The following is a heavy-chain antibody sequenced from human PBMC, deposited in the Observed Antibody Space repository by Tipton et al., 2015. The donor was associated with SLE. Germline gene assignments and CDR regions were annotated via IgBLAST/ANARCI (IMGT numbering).Heavy chain of an antibody. J-gene: IGHJ4*02. Sequence: SLRLSCAASGFTFDDYAMHWVRQTPGKGLEWVSGISWNSGGVGYADSVKGRFTISRDNAKNSLYLQMNSLRAEDTALYYCAKDSFGVVNNYFDYGGQGTLVTVSS. CDR2: ISWNSGGV. CDR1: GFTFDDYA. D-gene: IGHD3-3*01. CDR3: AKDSFGVVNNYFDY. V-gene: IGHV3-9*01.